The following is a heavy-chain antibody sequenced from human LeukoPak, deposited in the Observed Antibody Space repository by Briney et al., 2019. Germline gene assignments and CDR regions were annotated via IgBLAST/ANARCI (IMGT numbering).Heavy chain of an antibody. Sequence: GSLRLSCAASGFTFSSYGMSWVRQAPGKGLEWIGSIYYSGSTYYNPSLKSRVTISVDTSKNQFSLKLSSVTAADTAVYYCAREMGPRSHYFDYWGQGTLVTVSS. D-gene: IGHD2-15*01. J-gene: IGHJ4*02. CDR3: AREMGPRSHYFDY. V-gene: IGHV4-39*07. CDR1: GFTFSSYG. CDR2: IYYSGST.